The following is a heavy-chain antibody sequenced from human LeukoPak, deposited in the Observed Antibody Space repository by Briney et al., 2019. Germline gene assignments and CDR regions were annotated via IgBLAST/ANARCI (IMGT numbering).Heavy chain of an antibody. CDR2: IYTSGIN. CDR3: AREDAWSVPTADSPLDS. V-gene: IGHV4-61*02. J-gene: IGHJ5*01. CDR1: GGSISSGSYY. Sequence: PSETLSLTCTVSGGSISSGSYYWSWIRQPAGSGLEWMVRIYTSGINNYNPSFKTRLTISMDTSKNQFYLKLSSVTAADTAVYYCAREDAWSVPTADSPLDSWGQGTLVTVSS. D-gene: IGHD1-14*01.